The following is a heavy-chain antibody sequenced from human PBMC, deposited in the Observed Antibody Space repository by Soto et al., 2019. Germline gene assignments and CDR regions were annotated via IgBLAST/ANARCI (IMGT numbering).Heavy chain of an antibody. CDR2: IQYRGST. Sequence: SETLSLTCTVSDDSITSGAYYWGLIRQPPGKGLEWIGTIQYRGSTYYNPSLKSRVTMSLDTSKNQYSLRLSSVTAADTAVYFCAGACPYEFWSGYYTMAAYYGMDIWGQGTTL. J-gene: IGHJ6*02. D-gene: IGHD3-3*01. CDR1: DDSITSGAYY. V-gene: IGHV4-39*01. CDR3: AGACPYEFWSGYYTMAAYYGMDI.